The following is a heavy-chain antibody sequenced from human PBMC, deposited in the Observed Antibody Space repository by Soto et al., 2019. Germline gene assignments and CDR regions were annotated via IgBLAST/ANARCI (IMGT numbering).Heavy chain of an antibody. CDR3: AKDVGYQLLDGGDY. J-gene: IGHJ4*02. V-gene: IGHV3-23*01. CDR1: GFTFSNYV. Sequence: PGGSLRLSCVAPGFTFSNYVMSWVRQAPGKGLEWVSAISGSGGSTYYADSVKGRFTISRDNSKNTLYLQMNSLRAEDTAVYYCAKDVGYQLLDGGDYWGQGTLVTVSS. D-gene: IGHD2-2*01. CDR2: ISGSGGST.